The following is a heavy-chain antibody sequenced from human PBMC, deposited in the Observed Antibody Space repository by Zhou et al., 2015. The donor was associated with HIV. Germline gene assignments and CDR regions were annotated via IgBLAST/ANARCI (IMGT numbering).Heavy chain of an antibody. CDR1: GFTLNNYA. V-gene: IGHV3-33*08. Sequence: VQLVESGGGVVQPGRFLRLSCEASGFTLNNYALHWVRQTPGKGLEWVAFIRYDGSYENYADAVKGRFTISRDNSKNTLYLQMNTLRAEDTAVYYCARDLRAYYFDSSGYFGGYFYYGLDVWGQGP. CDR3: ARDLRAYYFDSSGYFGGYFYYGLDV. D-gene: IGHD3-22*01. J-gene: IGHJ6*02. CDR2: IRYDGSYE.